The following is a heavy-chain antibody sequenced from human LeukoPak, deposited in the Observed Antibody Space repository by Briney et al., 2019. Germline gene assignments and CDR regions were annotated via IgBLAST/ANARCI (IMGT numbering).Heavy chain of an antibody. Sequence: SETLSLTGIVPGGAISNYYWSWIRQPPGKGLEWIGYISYSGTTNYNPSLNSRVTISLDTSKNQFSLKMTSVTAADAAVYYCARDLLADTTGTVDYWGQGTLVTVSS. J-gene: IGHJ4*02. CDR1: GGAISNYY. D-gene: IGHD1-1*01. CDR3: ARDLLADTTGTVDY. CDR2: ISYSGTT. V-gene: IGHV4-59*01.